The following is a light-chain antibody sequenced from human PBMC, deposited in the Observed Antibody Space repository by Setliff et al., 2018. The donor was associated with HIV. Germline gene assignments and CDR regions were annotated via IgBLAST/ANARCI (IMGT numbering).Light chain of an antibody. CDR3: TSYTTSSTLV. CDR2: EVN. Sequence: QSALTQPASVSGSPGQSITISCTGSRSDIGAYSYVSWYQHHPGKVPKLIISEVNKRPSGVSARFSGSRTGNTASLTISGLQAEDESYYYCTSYTTSSTLVFGGGTKVTVL. CDR1: RSDIGAYSY. V-gene: IGLV2-14*01. J-gene: IGLJ2*01.